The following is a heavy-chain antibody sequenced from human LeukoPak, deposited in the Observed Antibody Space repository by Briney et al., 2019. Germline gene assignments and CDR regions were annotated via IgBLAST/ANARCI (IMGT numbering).Heavy chain of an antibody. D-gene: IGHD4-23*01. CDR1: GGSFSGYY. J-gene: IGHJ4*02. CDR3: ARRRPTVVNFDY. CDR2: INHSGST. V-gene: IGHV4-34*01. Sequence: SETLSLTCAVYGGSFSGYYWSWIRQPPGKGLEWIGEINHSGSTNYNPSLKSRVTISEDTSKNQFSLKLSSVTAADTAVYYCARRRPTVVNFDYWGQGTLVTVSS.